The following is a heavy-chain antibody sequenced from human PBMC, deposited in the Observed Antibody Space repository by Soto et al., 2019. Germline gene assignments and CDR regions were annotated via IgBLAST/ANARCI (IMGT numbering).Heavy chain of an antibody. Sequence: GGSLSPSCAASGFTFSPYPMSWVRQAPGKGLEWVPGISGSGISTYYTDSVKGRFTISRDNSKNTVFLQMNSLRDEDTAVYYCVKPPVITASYYYYDMDVWGQGTTVTVSS. CDR2: ISGSGIST. J-gene: IGHJ6*02. V-gene: IGHV3-23*01. D-gene: IGHD4-4*01. CDR3: VKPPVITASYYYYDMDV. CDR1: GFTFSPYP.